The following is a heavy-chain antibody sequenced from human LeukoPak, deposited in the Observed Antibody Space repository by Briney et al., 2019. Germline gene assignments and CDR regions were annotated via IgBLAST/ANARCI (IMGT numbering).Heavy chain of an antibody. CDR2: VYYSGST. CDR3: ARFYYATGGYYYDY. Sequence: PSETLSLTCAVYGGSFSGYYWSWIRQPPGKGLEWIGDVYYSGSTYYNPSLKSRVSISVDTSKNHFSLKLSSMTAADTAVYYCARFYYATGGYYYDYWGQGTLVTVSS. CDR1: GGSFSGYY. V-gene: IGHV4-34*01. D-gene: IGHD3-22*01. J-gene: IGHJ4*02.